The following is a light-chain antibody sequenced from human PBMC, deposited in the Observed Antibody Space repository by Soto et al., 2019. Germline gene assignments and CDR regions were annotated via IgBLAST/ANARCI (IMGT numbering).Light chain of an antibody. CDR3: QHYNSYSEA. J-gene: IGKJ1*01. Sequence: DIQMTQSPSTLSGSVGARVTITGRASQTISSWLAWYQQKPGKAPKLLIYKASTLKSGVPSRFSGSGSGTEFTLNISSLQPDDFATYYCQHYNSYSEAFGQGTKVDIK. V-gene: IGKV1-5*03. CDR2: KAS. CDR1: QTISSW.